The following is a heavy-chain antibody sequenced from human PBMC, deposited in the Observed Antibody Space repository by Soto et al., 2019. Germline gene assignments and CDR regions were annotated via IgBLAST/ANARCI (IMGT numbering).Heavy chain of an antibody. V-gene: IGHV4-38-2*02. D-gene: IGHD5-18*01. CDR1: AYSISSGYY. CDR3: ARELIYGYSYGLGY. Sequence: PETLPLTYAVSAYSISSGYYCGWLRQPPGKGLEWIGSIYHSGSTYYNPSLKSRVTIYVDTSKNQFSLKLSSLTAADTAVYYCARELIYGYSYGLGYWGQGPLVT. J-gene: IGHJ4*02. CDR2: IYHSGST.